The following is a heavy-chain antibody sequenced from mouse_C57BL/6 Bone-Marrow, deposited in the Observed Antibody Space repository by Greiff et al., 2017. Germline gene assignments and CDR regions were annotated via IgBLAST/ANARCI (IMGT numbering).Heavy chain of an antibody. Sequence: EVKVEESGGGLVQPGGSMKLSCVASGFTFSNYWMNWVRQSPEKGLEWVAQIRLKSDNYSTHYAESVKGRFTISRDDSKSSVYLQMNNVRAEDTGIYCCTGNYGSSWDYWGQGTTLTVSS. J-gene: IGHJ2*01. CDR3: TGNYGSSWDY. CDR2: IRLKSDNYST. V-gene: IGHV6-3*01. D-gene: IGHD1-1*01. CDR1: GFTFSNYW.